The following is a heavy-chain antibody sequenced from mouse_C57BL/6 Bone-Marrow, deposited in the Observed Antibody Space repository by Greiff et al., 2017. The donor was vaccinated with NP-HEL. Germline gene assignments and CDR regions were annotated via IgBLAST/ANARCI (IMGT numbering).Heavy chain of an antibody. Sequence: VKLQQPGAELVKPGASVKVSCKASGYTFTSYWMHWVKQRPGQGLEWIGRIHPSDSDTNYNQKFKGKATLTVDKSSSTAYMQLSSLTSEDSAVYYCAIGSSFYYFDYWGQGTTLTVSS. CDR2: IHPSDSDT. V-gene: IGHV1-74*01. D-gene: IGHD1-1*01. J-gene: IGHJ2*01. CDR1: GYTFTSYW. CDR3: AIGSSFYYFDY.